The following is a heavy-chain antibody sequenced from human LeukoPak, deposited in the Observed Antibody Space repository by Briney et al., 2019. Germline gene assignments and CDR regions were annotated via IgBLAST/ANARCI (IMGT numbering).Heavy chain of an antibody. D-gene: IGHD1-26*01. Sequence: PGGSLRLSCAASGFIFSYYAMHWVRQAPGKGLEYVSAISNNGGSTYYANSVKGRFTISRDNAKNSLYLQMNSLRAEDTALYYCARGVGVNYYYYYMDVWGKGTTVTVSS. J-gene: IGHJ6*03. CDR3: ARGVGVNYYYYYMDV. V-gene: IGHV3-64*01. CDR1: GFIFSYYA. CDR2: ISNNGGST.